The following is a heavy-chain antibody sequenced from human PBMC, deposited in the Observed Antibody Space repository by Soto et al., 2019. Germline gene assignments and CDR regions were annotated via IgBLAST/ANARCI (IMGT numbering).Heavy chain of an antibody. V-gene: IGHV2-5*01. D-gene: IGHD3-10*01. CDR1: GFSLSTSGVG. CDR3: AHDTCGWRWFRDV. CDR2: IYWNDDK. Sequence: GAGPRLLNPTQTLAWTCSFSGFSLSTSGVGVGWIRQPPGKAPEWRVIIYWNDDKRYSPSLQTRVTITKDTSRNQVVLIMTSLEADDTATHYCAHDTCGWRWFRDVRGQGTT. J-gene: IGHJ6*01.